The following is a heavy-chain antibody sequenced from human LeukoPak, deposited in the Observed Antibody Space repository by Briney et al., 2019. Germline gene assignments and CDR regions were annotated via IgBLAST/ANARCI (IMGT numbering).Heavy chain of an antibody. D-gene: IGHD3-3*02. V-gene: IGHV3-48*04. CDR2: ISSSSSTV. Sequence: GGSLRLSCAASGFTFSRYSMNWVRQAPGKGLEWVSYISSSSSTVYYADSLKGRFTISRDNAKNSLYLQMNSLRAEDTAVYYCARGDKYIAFSPPLQGFDYWGQGTLVTVSS. CDR1: GFTFSRYS. CDR3: ARGDKYIAFSPPLQGFDY. J-gene: IGHJ4*02.